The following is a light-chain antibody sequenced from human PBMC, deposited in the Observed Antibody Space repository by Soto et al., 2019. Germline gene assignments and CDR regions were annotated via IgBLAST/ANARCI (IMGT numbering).Light chain of an antibody. CDR1: QALLRSNGYNY. CDR3: MQTVQTPIT. Sequence: DIVMTQSPLSLTVTPGEPASISCRSSQALLRSNGYNYFNWYLQRPGQSPHLLIYGGSNVAPGVPDRFSGSGSGTDFTLKISRVEVDDVGVYYCMQTVQTPITFGQGTRLEIK. V-gene: IGKV2-28*01. CDR2: GGS. J-gene: IGKJ5*01.